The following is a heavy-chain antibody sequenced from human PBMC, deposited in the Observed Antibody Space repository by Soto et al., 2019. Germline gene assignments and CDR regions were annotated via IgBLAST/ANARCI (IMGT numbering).Heavy chain of an antibody. J-gene: IGHJ3*01. CDR3: ARSGWSGADDV. V-gene: IGHV1-69*06. Sequence: QVQLVQSGAEVKKPGSSVKVSCKASGGTFSDYGIVWVRQAPGQGLQWMGAIIPMLGAANSAQNFQGRITITADKSTNTAFMELSSLRSGDTAVYYCARSGWSGADDVWGQGTMVTVSS. CDR1: GGTFSDYG. D-gene: IGHD6-19*01. CDR2: IIPMLGAA.